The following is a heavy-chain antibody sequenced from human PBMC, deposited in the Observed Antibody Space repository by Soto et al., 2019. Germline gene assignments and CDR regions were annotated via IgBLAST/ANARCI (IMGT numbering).Heavy chain of an antibody. CDR3: AKDILLYITGTFSAFDI. CDR2: ISWNSGSI. D-gene: IGHD1-20*01. Sequence: GGSLRLSCAASGFTFDDYAMHWVRQAPGKGLEWVSGISWNSGSIGYADSVKGRFTISRDNAKNSLYLQMNSLRAEDTALYYCAKDILLYITGTFSAFDIWGQGTMVTVSS. J-gene: IGHJ3*02. V-gene: IGHV3-9*01. CDR1: GFTFDDYA.